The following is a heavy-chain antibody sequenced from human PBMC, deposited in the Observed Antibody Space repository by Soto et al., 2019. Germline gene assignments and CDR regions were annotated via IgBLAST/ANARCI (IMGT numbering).Heavy chain of an antibody. Sequence: GGSLRLSCAASGFTFSSYAMSWVRQAPGKGLEWVSAISGSGGSTYYADSVKGRFTISRDNSKNTLYLQMNGLRAEDTAVYYCAKYTVVIPLDYYYYYMDVWGKGTTVTASS. D-gene: IGHD2-2*01. CDR1: GFTFSSYA. CDR3: AKYTVVIPLDYYYYYMDV. J-gene: IGHJ6*03. V-gene: IGHV3-23*01. CDR2: ISGSGGST.